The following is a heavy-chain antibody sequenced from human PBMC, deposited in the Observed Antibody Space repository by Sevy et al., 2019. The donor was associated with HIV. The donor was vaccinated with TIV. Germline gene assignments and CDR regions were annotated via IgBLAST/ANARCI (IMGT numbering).Heavy chain of an antibody. CDR1: GGSVSNPNYY. CDR2: IYYSGAT. CDR3: ARSQHFSGDYADCAFDV. Sequence: SETLSLTCSVSGGSVSNPNYYWGWIRQPPGKGLEWIGSIYYSGATPYNPSLESRVTTSVDTSNNRFSLILTSVTAADTAVYYCARSQHFSGDYADCAFDVWGQGTMVTVSS. J-gene: IGHJ3*01. V-gene: IGHV4-39*01. D-gene: IGHD2-15*01.